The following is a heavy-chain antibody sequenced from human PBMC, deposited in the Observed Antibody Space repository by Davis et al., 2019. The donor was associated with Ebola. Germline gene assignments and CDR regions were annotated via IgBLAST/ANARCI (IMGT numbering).Heavy chain of an antibody. D-gene: IGHD3-3*01. J-gene: IGHJ4*02. Sequence: GESLKISCAASGFTFSNYGMTWVRQAPGKGLEWVSAICGGGGCTYYADSVKGRFTISRHNSKNTLYLQMNSLRAEDTAVYYCAKLDDFWSGQGYFDYWGQGTLVTVSS. CDR3: AKLDDFWSGQGYFDY. CDR1: GFTFSNYG. CDR2: ICGGGGCT. V-gene: IGHV3-23*01.